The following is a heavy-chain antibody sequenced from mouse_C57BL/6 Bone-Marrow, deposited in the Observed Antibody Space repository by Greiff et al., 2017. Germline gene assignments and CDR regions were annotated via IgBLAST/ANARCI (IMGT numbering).Heavy chain of an antibody. V-gene: IGHV1-81*01. CDR1: GYTFTSYG. J-gene: IGHJ1*03. D-gene: IGHD1-1*01. Sequence: VKLMESGAELARPGASVKLSCKASGYTFTSYGISWVKQRTGQGLEWIGEIYPRSGNTYYNEKFKGKATLTADKSSSTAYMELRSLTSEDSAVYFCATDYGSLYWYFDVWGTGTTVTVSS. CDR3: ATDYGSLYWYFDV. CDR2: IYPRSGNT.